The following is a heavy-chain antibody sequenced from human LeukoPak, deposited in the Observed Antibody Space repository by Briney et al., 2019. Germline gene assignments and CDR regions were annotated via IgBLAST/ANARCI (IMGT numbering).Heavy chain of an antibody. V-gene: IGHV3-23*01. J-gene: IGHJ6*03. CDR2: ISASGGST. CDR1: GFTLSSYA. CDR3: AKVMRGSERLTMVRGVIIKTAGLYYMDV. Sequence: GGSLRLSCTASGFTLSSYAMSWVRQAPGKGLEWVSSISASGGSTNYADSVKGRFTISRDNSKNTVYLQMNSLRAEDTAVYYCAKVMRGSERLTMVRGVIIKTAGLYYMDVWGKGTTVTVSS. D-gene: IGHD3-10*01.